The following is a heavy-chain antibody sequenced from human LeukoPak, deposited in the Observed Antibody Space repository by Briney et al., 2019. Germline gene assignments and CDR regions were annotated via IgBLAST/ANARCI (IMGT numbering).Heavy chain of an antibody. J-gene: IGHJ3*02. CDR2: IYYSGDT. CDR1: GGSISSYY. V-gene: IGHV4-59*08. CDR3: ARLLWNGRGAFDI. Sequence: SETLSLTCTVSGGSISSYYWSWIRQPPGKGLEWIAFIYYSGDTNYNPSLKSRVTISVDTSKTQFSLKLSSVTAADTAVYYCARLLWNGRGAFDILGRGTLVTVSS. D-gene: IGHD1-1*01.